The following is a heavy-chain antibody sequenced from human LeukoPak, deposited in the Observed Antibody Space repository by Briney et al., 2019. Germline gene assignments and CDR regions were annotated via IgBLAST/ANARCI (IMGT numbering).Heavy chain of an antibody. CDR3: AREWGEQHFDY. J-gene: IGHJ4*02. D-gene: IGHD3-16*01. V-gene: IGHV3-20*04. CDR2: INWNGGST. CDR1: GFPFDDYG. Sequence: GSLRLSCAASGFPFDDYGMSWVRQAPGKGLEWVSRINWNGGSTGYADSVKGRFTISRDNAKNSLYLQMNSLRAEDTALYYCAREWGEQHFDYWGQGTLVTVSS.